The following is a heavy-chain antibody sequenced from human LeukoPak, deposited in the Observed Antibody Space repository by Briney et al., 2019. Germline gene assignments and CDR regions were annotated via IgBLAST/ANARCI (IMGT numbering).Heavy chain of an antibody. J-gene: IGHJ3*02. CDR3: ARGPGSSSWNPYDAFDI. D-gene: IGHD6-13*01. CDR2: IIPIFGTA. V-gene: IGHV1-69*05. CDR1: GGPFSSYA. Sequence: SVKVSCKASGGPFSSYAISWVRQAPGQGLEWMGGIIPIFGTANYAQKFQGRVTITTDESTSTAYMELSSLRSEDTAVYYCARGPGSSSWNPYDAFDIWGQGTMVTVSS.